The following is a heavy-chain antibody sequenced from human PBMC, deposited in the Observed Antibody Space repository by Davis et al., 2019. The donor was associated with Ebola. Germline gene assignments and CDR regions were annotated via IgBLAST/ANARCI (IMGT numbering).Heavy chain of an antibody. J-gene: IGHJ6*02. Sequence: GESLKISCAASGFSVSTNYMTWVRQAPGKGLEWVSVIYSGGYTYYADSVRGRFTLSRDNSKNTLDLQMNSLRAEDTAVYFCAANRRPYYYYGMDVWGQGTLVTVSS. V-gene: IGHV3-53*01. CDR3: AANRRPYYYYGMDV. CDR2: IYSGGYT. CDR1: GFSVSTNY. D-gene: IGHD2/OR15-2a*01.